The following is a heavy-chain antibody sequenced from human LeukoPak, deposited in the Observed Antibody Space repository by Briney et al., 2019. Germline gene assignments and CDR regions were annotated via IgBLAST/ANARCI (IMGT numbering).Heavy chain of an antibody. CDR1: GFTFDDYA. V-gene: IGHV3-43*02. J-gene: IGHJ5*02. CDR3: AKDLGPSGAAWFDP. CDR2: ISGDDDST. D-gene: IGHD4-17*01. Sequence: PGGSLRLSCAASGFTFDDYAMHWVRQAPGKGLEWVSLISGDDDSTYYADSVKGRFTISRDNSKNSLYLQTNSLRTEDTALYYCAKDLGPSGAAWFDPWGQGTLVTVSS.